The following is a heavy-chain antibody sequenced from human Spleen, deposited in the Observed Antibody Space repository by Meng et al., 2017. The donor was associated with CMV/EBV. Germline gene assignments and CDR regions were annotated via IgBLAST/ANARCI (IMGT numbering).Heavy chain of an antibody. CDR1: GFPVSSYS. CDR3: ASSADPYSTFSYYYYYGMDV. Sequence: GSLGLSCSASGFPVSSYSMNRVRQAPGKGLVWVSSISSSSSYIYYAGSVKGRFTISRDNAKNSLYLQMNSLRAEDTAVYYCASSADPYSTFSYYYYYGMDVWGQGTTVTVSS. D-gene: IGHD4-11*01. J-gene: IGHJ6*02. V-gene: IGHV3-21*01. CDR2: ISSSSSYI.